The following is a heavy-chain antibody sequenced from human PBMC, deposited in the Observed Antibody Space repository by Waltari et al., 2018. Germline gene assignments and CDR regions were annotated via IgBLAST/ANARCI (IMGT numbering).Heavy chain of an antibody. CDR3: ARGRFKYYGSGKTMDV. D-gene: IGHD3-10*01. CDR2: INHSGST. Sequence: QVQLQQWGAGLLKPSETLSLTCAVSGGSFSGYYWSWLRQPPGKGLEWIGEINHSGSTNYNPSLKSRVTISVDTSKNQFSLKLSSVTAADTAVYYCARGRFKYYGSGKTMDVWGKGTTVTVSS. J-gene: IGHJ6*03. V-gene: IGHV4-34*01. CDR1: GGSFSGYY.